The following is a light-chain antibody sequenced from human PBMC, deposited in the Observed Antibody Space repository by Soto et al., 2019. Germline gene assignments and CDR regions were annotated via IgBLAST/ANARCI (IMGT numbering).Light chain of an antibody. CDR1: QSVGRY. CDR3: QQRSNWPPIT. CDR2: DAS. V-gene: IGKV3-11*01. J-gene: IGKJ5*01. Sequence: EIVLTQSPATLSLSPGERATLSCRASQSVGRYLAWYQQKPGQPPRLLIYDASNRATGIPARFSGSGSGTDFPLPISSLEPEDFAVYYCQQRSNWPPITFGQGTRLEIK.